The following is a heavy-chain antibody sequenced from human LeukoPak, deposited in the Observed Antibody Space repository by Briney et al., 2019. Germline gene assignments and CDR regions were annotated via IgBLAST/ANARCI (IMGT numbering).Heavy chain of an antibody. CDR2: FYYSGST. D-gene: IGHD3-16*01. Sequence: PSETLSLTCTVSGDSISSYYWSWIRQPPGKGLVWIGYFYYSGSTNYNPSLKSRVTISVDTSKNQFSLKLSSVTAADTAVYYCARLGAVRYFDLWGRGTLVTVSS. J-gene: IGHJ2*01. CDR1: GDSISSYY. CDR3: ARLGAVRYFDL. V-gene: IGHV4-59*08.